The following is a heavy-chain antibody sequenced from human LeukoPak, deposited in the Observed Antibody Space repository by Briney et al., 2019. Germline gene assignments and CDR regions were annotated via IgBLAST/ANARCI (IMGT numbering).Heavy chain of an antibody. Sequence: PGGSLRLSCAASGFTFDDYAMHWVRQVPGKGLEWVSGINWNSAYIGYADSVKGRFTISRDNAKNSLYLQMNSLRAEDTAVYYCAELGITMIGGVWGKGTTVTISS. CDR2: INWNSAYI. D-gene: IGHD3-10*02. CDR3: AELGITMIGGV. J-gene: IGHJ6*04. CDR1: GFTFDDYA. V-gene: IGHV3-9*01.